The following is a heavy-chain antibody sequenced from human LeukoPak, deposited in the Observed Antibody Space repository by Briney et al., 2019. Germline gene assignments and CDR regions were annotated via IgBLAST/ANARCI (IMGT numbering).Heavy chain of an antibody. V-gene: IGHV3-43*02. J-gene: IGHJ1*01. CDR3: AKDRDTTGYEH. CDR2: VTGDGSTP. D-gene: IGHD3-22*01. Sequence: GGSLRLSCAASGFTFEDYAMHWVRQAPGKGLEWFSFVTGDGSTPYYADSVKGRFTISRDNSKNSLYLQMNSLRIEDTALYYCAKDRDTTGYEHWGQGTLVTVSS. CDR1: GFTFEDYA.